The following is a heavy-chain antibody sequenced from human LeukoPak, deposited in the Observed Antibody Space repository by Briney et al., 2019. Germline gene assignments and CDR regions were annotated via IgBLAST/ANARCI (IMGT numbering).Heavy chain of an antibody. Sequence: GGSLRLSCAASGFTFCSYSMNWVRQAPGKGLEWVSSISSSSSYIYYADSVKGRFTISRDNAKNSLYLQMNSLRAEDTAVYYCARVVVPAAIPHDAFDIWGQGTMVTVSS. J-gene: IGHJ3*02. CDR2: ISSSSSYI. CDR1: GFTFCSYS. V-gene: IGHV3-21*01. CDR3: ARVVVPAAIPHDAFDI. D-gene: IGHD2-2*01.